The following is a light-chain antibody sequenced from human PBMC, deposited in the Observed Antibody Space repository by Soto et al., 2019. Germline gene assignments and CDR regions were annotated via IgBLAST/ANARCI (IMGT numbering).Light chain of an antibody. V-gene: IGLV6-57*04. CDR2: EDD. Sequence: NFMLTQPHSVSESPGKTVTISCTRSSGSIASNYVQWYQQRPGSAPTTLIYEDDRRPSGVPDLFSGSIDRSSNSASLTISGLKTEDEADYYCQSYDSSNPVVFGGGTKLTVL. CDR1: SGSIASNY. CDR3: QSYDSSNPVV. J-gene: IGLJ2*01.